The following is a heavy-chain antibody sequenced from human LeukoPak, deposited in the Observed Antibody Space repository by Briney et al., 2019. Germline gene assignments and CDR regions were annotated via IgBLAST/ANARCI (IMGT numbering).Heavy chain of an antibody. CDR1: GGSISSGGYY. V-gene: IGHV4-31*03. D-gene: IGHD6-13*01. CDR2: IYYSGST. J-gene: IGHJ4*02. CDR3: ARDLEYSSSWDY. Sequence: SETLSLTCTVSGGSISSGGYYWSWIRQHPGKGLEWIGYIYYSGSTYYNPSLKSRVTISVGTSKNQFSLKLSSVTAEDTAVYYCARDLEYSSSWDYWGQGTLVTVSS.